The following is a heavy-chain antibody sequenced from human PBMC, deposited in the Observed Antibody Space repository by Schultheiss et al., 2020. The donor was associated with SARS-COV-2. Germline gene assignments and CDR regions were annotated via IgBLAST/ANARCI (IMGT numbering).Heavy chain of an antibody. CDR1: GYTFTGYY. CDR2: MNPNSGNT. D-gene: IGHD2-21*01. Sequence: ASVKVSCKASGYTFTGYYMHWVRQAPGQGLEWMGWMNPNSGNTGYAQKFQGRVTMTRDTSISTAYMELSRLRSDDTAVYYCARGAATGHIVVVIAGTVDYWGQGTLVTVSS. J-gene: IGHJ4*02. CDR3: ARGAATGHIVVVIAGTVDY. V-gene: IGHV1-2*02.